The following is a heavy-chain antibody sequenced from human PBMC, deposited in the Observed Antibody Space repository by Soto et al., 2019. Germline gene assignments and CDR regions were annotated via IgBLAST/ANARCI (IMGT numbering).Heavy chain of an antibody. Sequence: QAQVVQSGAEVRKPGSSVKLSCKASEGTFNSYAIAWVRQAPRQGLEWMGGIIPYYNTLNYAQKFQDRVTITADDSTNTVYMELSSLRSDDTAVYFCACGASRWYPYCVDSWAQRTLVTVSS. CDR2: IIPYYNTL. D-gene: IGHD6-13*01. J-gene: IGHJ4*02. CDR1: EGTFNSYA. CDR3: ACGASRWYPYCVDS. V-gene: IGHV1-69*01.